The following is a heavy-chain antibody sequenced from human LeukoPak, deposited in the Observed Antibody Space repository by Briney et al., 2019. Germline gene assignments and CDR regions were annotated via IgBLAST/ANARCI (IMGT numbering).Heavy chain of an antibody. Sequence: PGGSLRLSCAASGITFSSYAMSWVRQAPGKGLEWVSAISSSGGSTYYADSVKGRFTISRDNSKNTLYLQMNSLSAEDTAVYYGAKAENSGSYSAWDYWGQGTLVTVSS. CDR1: GITFSSYA. CDR3: AKAENSGSYSAWDY. V-gene: IGHV3-23*01. J-gene: IGHJ4*02. D-gene: IGHD1-26*01. CDR2: ISSSGGST.